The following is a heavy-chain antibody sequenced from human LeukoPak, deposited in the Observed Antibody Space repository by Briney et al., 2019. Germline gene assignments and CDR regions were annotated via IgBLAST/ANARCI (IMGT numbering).Heavy chain of an antibody. V-gene: IGHV3-23*01. CDR2: ISGSDAGT. Sequence: GGSLRLSCAASGFTFNTYAMSWVRQAPGKGLEWVSAISGSDAGTYYADSVKGRFTISRDNSKNTLYLQMNSLRAEDAAVYYCAKAPLGRCTGVICYCFDSWGQGTLVTVSS. CDR1: GFTFNTYA. J-gene: IGHJ4*02. CDR3: AKAPLGRCTGVICYCFDS. D-gene: IGHD2-15*01.